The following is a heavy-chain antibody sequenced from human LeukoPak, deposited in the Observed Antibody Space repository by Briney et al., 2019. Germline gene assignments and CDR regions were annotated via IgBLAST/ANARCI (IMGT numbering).Heavy chain of an antibody. J-gene: IGHJ2*01. CDR3: ARAVAATHWYFNV. Sequence: SETLSLTCTVSGGSISSYYWSWIRQPPGKGLEWIGYIYYSGSTNYNPSLKSRVTISVDTSKNQFSRKLRSVTAADPAVYYCARAVAATHWYFNVGGRGTLVTASS. D-gene: IGHD2-15*01. CDR1: GGSISSYY. V-gene: IGHV4-59*01. CDR2: IYYSGST.